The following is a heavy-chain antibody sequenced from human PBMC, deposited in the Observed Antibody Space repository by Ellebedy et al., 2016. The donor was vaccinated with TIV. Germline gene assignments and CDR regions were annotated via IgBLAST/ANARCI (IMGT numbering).Heavy chain of an antibody. CDR1: GFSLSNATMG. J-gene: IGHJ4*02. CDR2: IFSNDEN. CDR3: ARIKNSVWYWDY. V-gene: IGHV2-26*01. D-gene: IGHD6-19*01. Sequence: SGPTLVKPTETLTLSCTVSGFSLSNATMGVSWIRPPPGKALEWLAHIFSNDENSYSTSLKSRLTISKDTSKSQVVLTMTNMDPVDTATYYCARIKNSVWYWDYWGQGTLVTVSS.